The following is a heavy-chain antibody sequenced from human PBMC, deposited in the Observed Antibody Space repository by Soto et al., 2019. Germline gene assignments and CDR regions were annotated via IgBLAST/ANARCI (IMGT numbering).Heavy chain of an antibody. CDR1: GFTFSSYG. J-gene: IGHJ3*02. Sequence: GGSLRLSCAASGFTFSSYGMHWVRQAPGKGLEWVAVISYDGSNKYYADSVKGRFTISRDNSKSTLYLQMNSLRAEDTAVYYCAKDMAGTTLFDAFDIWGQGTMVTVSS. CDR3: AKDMAGTTLFDAFDI. V-gene: IGHV3-30*18. CDR2: ISYDGSNK. D-gene: IGHD1-1*01.